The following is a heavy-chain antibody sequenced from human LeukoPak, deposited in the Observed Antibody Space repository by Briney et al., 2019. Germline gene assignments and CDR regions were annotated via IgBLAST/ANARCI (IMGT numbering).Heavy chain of an antibody. V-gene: IGHV3-30*03. CDR1: GFTFSSYG. CDR2: ISYDGSNK. D-gene: IGHD3-22*01. CDR3: ARDQGYYDSSGYYHTDAFDI. J-gene: IGHJ3*02. Sequence: GGSLRLSCAASGFTFSSYGMHWVRQAPGKGLEWVAVISYDGSNKYYADSVKGRFTISRDNSKNTLYLQMNSLRAEDTAVYYCARDQGYYDSSGYYHTDAFDIWGQGTMVTVSS.